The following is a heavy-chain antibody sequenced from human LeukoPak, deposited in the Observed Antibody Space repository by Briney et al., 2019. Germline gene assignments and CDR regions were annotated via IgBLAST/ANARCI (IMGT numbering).Heavy chain of an antibody. CDR2: ISGSGGST. CDR3: AKDLTYYDSSGYLYYFDY. V-gene: IGHV3-23*01. J-gene: IGHJ4*02. Sequence: GGSLRLSCAASGFTFSSYGMNWVRQAPGKGLEWASAISGSGGSTYYADSVKGRFTISRDNSKNTLYLHMNSLRAEDTAVYYCAKDLTYYDSSGYLYYFDYWGQGTLVTVSS. D-gene: IGHD3-22*01. CDR1: GFTFSSYG.